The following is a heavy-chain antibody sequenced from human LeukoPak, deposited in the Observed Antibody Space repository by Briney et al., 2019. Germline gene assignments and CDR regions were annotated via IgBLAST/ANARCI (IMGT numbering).Heavy chain of an antibody. D-gene: IGHD3-22*01. J-gene: IGHJ4*02. V-gene: IGHV3-23*01. CDR3: AKGHYDSRDYNYFTY. CDR2: ISNSGGST. CDR1: GFTFSSYA. Sequence: GGSLRLSCAASGFTFSSYAMSWVRQAPGKGLERVSVISNSGGSTHYADSVKGRFTISRDNSKNTLYLQMNSLRAEDTAVYYCAKGHYDSRDYNYFTYWGQGTLVSVSS.